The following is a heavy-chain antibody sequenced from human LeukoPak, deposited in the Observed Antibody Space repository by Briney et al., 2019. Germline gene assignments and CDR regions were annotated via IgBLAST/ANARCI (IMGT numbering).Heavy chain of an antibody. CDR1: GYSFTSYW. D-gene: IGHD1-26*01. V-gene: IGHV5-51*01. J-gene: IGHJ4*02. CDR3: ARVLRGGVERELADY. CDR2: IYPGDSDT. Sequence: GESLKISCKGSGYSFTSYWIGWVRQMPGKGLEWMGIIYPGDSDTRYSPSFQGQVTISADKSISTAYLQWSSLKASDTAMYYCARVLRGGVERELADYWGQGTLVTVSS.